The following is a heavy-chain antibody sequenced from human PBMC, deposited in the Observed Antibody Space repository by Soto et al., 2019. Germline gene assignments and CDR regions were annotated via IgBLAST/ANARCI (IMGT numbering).Heavy chain of an antibody. Sequence: GGSLRLSCAASGFTFSSYSMSWVRQAPGKGLEWVSGFRSGGDDDTTYYADSVRGRFTVSRDNSKNTLFLQMNSLRAEDTAIYYCAKKVNSGSGSQFFDYWGQGTLVTVSS. D-gene: IGHD3-10*01. CDR1: GFTFSSYS. J-gene: IGHJ4*02. CDR2: FRSGGDDDTT. CDR3: AKKVNSGSGSQFFDY. V-gene: IGHV3-23*01.